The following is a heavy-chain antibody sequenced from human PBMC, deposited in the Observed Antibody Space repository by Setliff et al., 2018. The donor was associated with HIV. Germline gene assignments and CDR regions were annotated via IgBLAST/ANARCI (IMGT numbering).Heavy chain of an antibody. D-gene: IGHD3-16*02. CDR2: IHPSGRT. J-gene: IGHJ3*02. CDR1: GDSISSSINW. Sequence: PSETLSLTCVVSGDSISSSINWWSWVRQPPGKGLEWVGEIHPSGRTNYNPSLMGRVTVSSDNPNNQFSLKLRSVTAADTAVYYCARESLNLGELSSNPDASDIWGQGTMVTVSS. V-gene: IGHV4-4*02. CDR3: ARESLNLGELSSNPDASDI.